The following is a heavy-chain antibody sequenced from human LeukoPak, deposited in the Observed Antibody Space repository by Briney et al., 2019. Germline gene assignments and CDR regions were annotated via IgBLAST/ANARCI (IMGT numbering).Heavy chain of an antibody. CDR2: ISGSGGST. V-gene: IGHV3-23*01. D-gene: IGHD2-21*02. CDR3: AWEAHCGGDCPPNY. CDR1: GFTFSSYA. J-gene: IGHJ4*02. Sequence: TGGSLRLSCAASGFTFSSYAMSWVRQAPGKGLEWVSAISGSGGSTYYADSVKGRFTISRDNSKNTLYLQMNSLRAEDTAVYYCAWEAHCGGDCPPNYWGQGTLVTVSS.